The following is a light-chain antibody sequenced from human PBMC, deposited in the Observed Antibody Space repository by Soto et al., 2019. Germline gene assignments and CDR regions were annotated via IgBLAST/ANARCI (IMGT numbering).Light chain of an antibody. V-gene: IGKV3-15*01. J-gene: IGKJ4*01. CDR2: GAS. CDR1: QYVSSN. CDR3: QQYNGWPLS. Sequence: EIVMTQSPATLSVSPGERATLSCRASQYVSSNLAWYQQKLGQAPRLLIYGASTRATGLPARFSGSGSGTDFTLIISSLQSDGFAVYYWQQYNGWPLSFGGGTKVEIK.